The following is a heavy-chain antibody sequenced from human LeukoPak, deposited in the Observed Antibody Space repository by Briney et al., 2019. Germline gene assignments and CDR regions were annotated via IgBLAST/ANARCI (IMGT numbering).Heavy chain of an antibody. CDR3: ARVPGTRWFDP. CDR1: GGSISGFH. CDR2: IYYSGST. J-gene: IGHJ5*02. V-gene: IGHV4-59*01. D-gene: IGHD1-1*01. Sequence: SETLSPPFTVPGGSISGFHWGWVRAPPGKGLGWIGYIYYSGSTNYNPSLKSRVTISVDTSKNQFSLKLSSVTAADTAVYYCARVPGTRWFDPWGQGTLVTVSS.